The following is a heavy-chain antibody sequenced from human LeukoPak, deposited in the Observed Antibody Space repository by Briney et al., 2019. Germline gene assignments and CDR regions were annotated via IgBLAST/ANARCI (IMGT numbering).Heavy chain of an antibody. J-gene: IGHJ3*02. CDR3: ARQDSGYDPFDI. CDR1: GYSISSGYY. V-gene: IGHV4-38-2*01. D-gene: IGHD5-12*01. CDR2: IYHSGST. Sequence: SETLSLTCAVSGYSISSGYYWGWTRQPPGKGLEWIGSIYHSGSTFYNPSLKSRVTISVDTSKNQFSVKLSSVTAADTAVYYCARQDSGYDPFDIWGQGTMATVSS.